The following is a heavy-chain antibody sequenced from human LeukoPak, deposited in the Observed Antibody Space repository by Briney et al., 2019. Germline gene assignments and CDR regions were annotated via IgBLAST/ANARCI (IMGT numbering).Heavy chain of an antibody. CDR3: AKDGYNWIAFDD. CDR1: GITLSTYA. V-gene: IGHV3-23*01. J-gene: IGHJ4*02. CDR2: ISGTGFNT. Sequence: GGSLRLSWAAAGITLSTYAMHWVRQAPGKGLEWVSYISGTGFNTYYADSVKGRFTISRDSSKNTLYLQMNSLRAEDTAIYYCAKDGYNWIAFDDWGQGTLVSVSS. D-gene: IGHD1-20*01.